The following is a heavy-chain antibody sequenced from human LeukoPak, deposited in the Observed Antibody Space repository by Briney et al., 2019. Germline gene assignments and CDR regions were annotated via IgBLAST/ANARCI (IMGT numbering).Heavy chain of an antibody. V-gene: IGHV3-74*01. CDR2: INSDGSST. D-gene: IGHD3-22*01. CDR1: GFTFSSYW. Sequence: GGSLRLSCAASGFTFSSYWMHWIRQAPGKGLVWVSRINSDGSSTSYADSVKGRFTISRDNAKNTLYLQMNSLRAEDTAVYYCARVPYYFDSSGYYYWGQGTLVTLSS. J-gene: IGHJ4*02. CDR3: ARVPYYFDSSGYYY.